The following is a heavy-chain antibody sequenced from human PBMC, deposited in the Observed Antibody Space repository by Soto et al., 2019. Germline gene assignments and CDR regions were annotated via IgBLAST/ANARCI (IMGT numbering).Heavy chain of an antibody. V-gene: IGHV1-46*01. CDR2: INPGGDSA. CDR1: ESTFSSSF. CDR3: TRGLTTRTYYK. D-gene: IGHD3-10*01. Sequence: QVQLVQSGADVTKPGTSVKISCTSSESTFSSSFVHWVRQSSGQGFEWMGIINPGGDSATYAQKFRGRLSVTRDTTANTVYLELSRLTTQDTAIYYCTRGLTTRTYYKWGQGTLVTVSS. J-gene: IGHJ4*02.